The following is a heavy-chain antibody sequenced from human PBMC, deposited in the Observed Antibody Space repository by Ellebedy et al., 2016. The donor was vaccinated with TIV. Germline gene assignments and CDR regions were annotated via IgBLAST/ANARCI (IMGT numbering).Heavy chain of an antibody. Sequence: GESLKISCAASGFTFSSYGMHWVRQAPGKGPEWVAVIWYDGSNKKYADSVKGRFTISRDNCKNTLYLQMNSLRAEDTAVYYCAKDISGGIITETTLADYYGMDVWGQGTTVTVSS. J-gene: IGHJ6*02. CDR3: AKDISGGIITETTLADYYGMDV. CDR2: IWYDGSNK. CDR1: GFTFSSYG. V-gene: IGHV3-33*06. D-gene: IGHD1-7*01.